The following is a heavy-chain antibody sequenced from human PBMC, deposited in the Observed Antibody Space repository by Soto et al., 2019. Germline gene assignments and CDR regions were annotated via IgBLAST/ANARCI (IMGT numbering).Heavy chain of an antibody. D-gene: IGHD2-2*01. V-gene: IGHV4-38-2*01. Sequence: PPETLSLTCAVSGYSISSGYYWGWIRQPPGKGLEWIGSIYHSGSTYYNPSLKSRVTISVDTSKNQFSLKLSSVTAADTAVYYCATLDCSSTSRHCSYVDYCGHGTLATVSS. CDR2: IYHSGST. CDR1: GYSISSGYY. J-gene: IGHJ4*01. CDR3: ATLDCSSTSRHCSYVDY.